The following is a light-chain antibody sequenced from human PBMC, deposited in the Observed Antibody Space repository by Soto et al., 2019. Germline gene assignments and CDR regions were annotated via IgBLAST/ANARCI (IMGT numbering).Light chain of an antibody. Sequence: EVVMTQSPATLSVSPGEGVTLSCRASQGIGDTLAWYQHKPGQAPRLLIYGTSIRATGVPARFSGGGSGTDFTLTISRLEPEDFAVYYCQQYGSSGTFGQGTKVDIK. CDR3: QQYGSSGT. CDR1: QGIGDT. J-gene: IGKJ1*01. CDR2: GTS. V-gene: IGKV3-20*01.